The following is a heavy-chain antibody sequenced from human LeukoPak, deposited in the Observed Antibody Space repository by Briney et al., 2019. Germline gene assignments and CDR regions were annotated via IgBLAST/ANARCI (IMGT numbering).Heavy chain of an antibody. CDR2: ISYDGSNK. CDR3: ARTDYYGSP. Sequence: PGGSLRLSCAASGFTFTNYAMHWVRQAPGKGLEWVAVISYDGSNKYYADSVKGRFTISRDNSKNTLYLQMNSLRADDTAVCYCARTDYYGSPWGQGTLVTVSS. D-gene: IGHD3-10*01. CDR1: GFTFTNYA. V-gene: IGHV3-30*04. J-gene: IGHJ5*02.